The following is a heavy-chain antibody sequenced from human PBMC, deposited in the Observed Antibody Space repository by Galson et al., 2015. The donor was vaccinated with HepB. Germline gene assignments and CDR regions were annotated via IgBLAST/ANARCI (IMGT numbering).Heavy chain of an antibody. Sequence: SLRLSCAASGFTFSNAWMNWVRQAPGKGLEWVGRIRSKTDGGTTDYAAPVKGRFTISRDDSKNTLYLQMNSLKTEDTAVYYCTAVLLWFGELFYYWGQGTLVTVSS. CDR1: GFTFSNAW. CDR2: IRSKTDGGTT. CDR3: TAVLLWFGELFYY. J-gene: IGHJ4*02. V-gene: IGHV3-15*07. D-gene: IGHD3-10*01.